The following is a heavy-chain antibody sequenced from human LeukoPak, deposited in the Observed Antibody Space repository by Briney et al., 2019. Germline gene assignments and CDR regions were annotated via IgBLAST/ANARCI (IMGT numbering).Heavy chain of an antibody. J-gene: IGHJ3*02. V-gene: IGHV4-59*01. CDR2: IYYSGRT. D-gene: IGHD2/OR15-2a*01. CDR1: GGSITTDH. CDR3: ARKNDFEI. Sequence: PSETPSLTCTVSGGSITTDHWNWIRQPPGKGLEWIGCIYYSGRTYYNPSLESRVTISVDMSKSQFSLRLTSVTAADTALYYCARKNDFEIWGQGTLVTVSS.